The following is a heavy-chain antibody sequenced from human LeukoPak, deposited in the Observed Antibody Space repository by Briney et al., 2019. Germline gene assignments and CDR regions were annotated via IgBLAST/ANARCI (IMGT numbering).Heavy chain of an antibody. V-gene: IGHV3-30*03. CDR3: ARDSLKNGYNYDYFDY. J-gene: IGHJ4*02. CDR1: GFTFSSYG. CDR2: ISYDGSNK. Sequence: PGRSLRLSCAASGFTFSSYGMHWVRQAPGKGLEWVAVISYDGSNKYYADSVKGRFTISRDNSKNILYLQMNSLTAEDTAVYYCARDSLKNGYNYDYFDYWGQGTLVTVSS. D-gene: IGHD5-24*01.